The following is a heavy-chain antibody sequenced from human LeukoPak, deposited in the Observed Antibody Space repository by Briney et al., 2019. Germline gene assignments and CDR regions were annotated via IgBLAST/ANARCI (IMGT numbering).Heavy chain of an antibody. Sequence: PSETLSLTCTVSGGSISGYYWSWIRQPPGKGLEYIGYIYYSASANYNPSIKSRVTISVDTSKNQFSLKLSSVTAADTAVYYCARHFRAFDVWGQGTMVTVSS. V-gene: IGHV4-59*08. CDR2: IYYSASA. CDR3: ARHFRAFDV. CDR1: GGSISGYY. D-gene: IGHD2/OR15-2a*01. J-gene: IGHJ3*01.